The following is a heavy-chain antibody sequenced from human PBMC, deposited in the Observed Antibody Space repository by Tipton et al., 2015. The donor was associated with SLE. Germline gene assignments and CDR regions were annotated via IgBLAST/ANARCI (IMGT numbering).Heavy chain of an antibody. J-gene: IGHJ4*02. Sequence: TLSLTCAVYGGSFSSYYWSWIPQPPGKGLEWIGYIYYSGSTNYNPSLKSRVTISVDTSKNQFSLKLSSVTAADTAVYYCARDSGAAAAFDYWGQGTLVTVSS. V-gene: IGHV4-59*01. CDR3: ARDSGAAAAFDY. D-gene: IGHD6-13*01. CDR2: IYYSGST. CDR1: GGSFSSYY.